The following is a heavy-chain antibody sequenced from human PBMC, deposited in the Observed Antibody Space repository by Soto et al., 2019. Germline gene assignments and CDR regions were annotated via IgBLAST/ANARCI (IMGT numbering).Heavy chain of an antibody. CDR1: GFTFNNYA. V-gene: IGHV3-23*01. CDR3: AKLGSSSWSPHYYFDY. D-gene: IGHD2-2*01. CDR2: TTGSGGDT. J-gene: IGHJ4*02. Sequence: WGSLRLSCAASGFTFNNYAMGWVRQASGKGLEWVSATTGSGGDTYSADSVKGRFTVSRDNSKNTLYLQMNSLRAEDTAKYYCAKLGSSSWSPHYYFDYWGQGTLVTVSS.